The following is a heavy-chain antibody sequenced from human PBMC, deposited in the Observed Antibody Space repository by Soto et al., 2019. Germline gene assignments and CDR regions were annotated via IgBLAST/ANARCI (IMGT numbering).Heavy chain of an antibody. V-gene: IGHV4-59*08. J-gene: IGHJ4*02. CDR2: IYYSGST. CDR1: GGSISSYY. Sequence: SETLSLTCTFSGGSISSYYWSLIRQPPGKGLEWIGYIYYSGSTNYNPSLKSRVTISVDTSKNQFSLKLSSVTAADTAVYYCARTYSSSSYFDYWGQGTLVTVSS. CDR3: ARTYSSSSYFDY. D-gene: IGHD6-6*01.